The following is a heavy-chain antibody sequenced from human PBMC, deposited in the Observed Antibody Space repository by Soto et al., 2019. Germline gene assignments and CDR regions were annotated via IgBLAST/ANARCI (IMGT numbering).Heavy chain of an antibody. CDR1: GYTFTSYA. CDR3: ARDRTGIVVVVAGWFDP. D-gene: IGHD2-15*01. Sequence: ASVKVSCKASGYTFTSYAMHWVRQAPGQRLEWMGWINAGNGNTKYSQKFQSRVTITRDTSASTAYMELSSLRSEDTAVYYCARDRTGIVVVVAGWFDPWGQGTLVTVSS. V-gene: IGHV1-3*01. J-gene: IGHJ5*02. CDR2: INAGNGNT.